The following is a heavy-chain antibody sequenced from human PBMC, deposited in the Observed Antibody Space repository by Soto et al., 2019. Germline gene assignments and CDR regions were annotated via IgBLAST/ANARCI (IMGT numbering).Heavy chain of an antibody. CDR2: ISSSSSAI. CDR3: ARLGAYDPYKNGREV. J-gene: IGHJ6*04. V-gene: IGHV3-48*02. Sequence: GGSLRLSCAASGFTFSSYSMNWVRQAPGKGLEWVSYISSSSSAIYYADSVKGRFTISRDNAKNSLYLQMNSLRDEDTAVYYCARLGAYDPYKNGREVGGKGTRFTVSS. D-gene: IGHD3-16*01. CDR1: GFTFSSYS.